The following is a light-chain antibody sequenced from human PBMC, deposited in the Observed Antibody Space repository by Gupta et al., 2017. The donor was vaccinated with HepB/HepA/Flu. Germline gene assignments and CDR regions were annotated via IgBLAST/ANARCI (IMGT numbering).Light chain of an antibody. CDR1: QSMSSS. CDR3: QQSSSSPWT. V-gene: IGKV1-39*01. Sequence: DIQMTQSPSSLSASVGDRVTITCRASQSMSSSLNWYQQKPGEAPRLLIYTTSNLQSGVPSRFSGSRSGSDFTLSISNLQPEDFATYHCQQSSSSPWTFGQGTKVEIK. J-gene: IGKJ1*01. CDR2: TTS.